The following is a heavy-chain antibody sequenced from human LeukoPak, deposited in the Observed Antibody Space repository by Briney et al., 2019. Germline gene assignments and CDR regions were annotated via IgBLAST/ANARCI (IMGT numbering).Heavy chain of an antibody. J-gene: IGHJ4*02. CDR2: IWYDGSNK. V-gene: IGHV3-33*01. CDR3: ARATDYGGSGGNY. D-gene: IGHD4-23*01. Sequence: PGRSLRLSCAASGFTFSSYGMHWVRQAPGKGLEWVAVIWYDGSNKYYADSVKGRFTISRDNSKNTLYLQMNSLRAEDTAVYYCARATDYGGSGGNYWGQGTLVTVSS. CDR1: GFTFSSYG.